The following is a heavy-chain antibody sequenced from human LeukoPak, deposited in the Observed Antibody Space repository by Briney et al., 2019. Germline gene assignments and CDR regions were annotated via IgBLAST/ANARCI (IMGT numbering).Heavy chain of an antibody. CDR3: ARDREDIVVVPAAINYYYYYGMDV. J-gene: IGHJ6*02. D-gene: IGHD2-2*02. CDR1: GYTFTSYG. V-gene: IGHV1-18*01. Sequence: ASGKVSCKASGYTFTSYGISWVRQAPGQGLEWMGWISAYNGNTNYAQKLQGRVTMTTDTSTSTAYMELRSLRSDDTAVYYCARDREDIVVVPAAINYYYYYGMDVWGQGTTVTVSS. CDR2: ISAYNGNT.